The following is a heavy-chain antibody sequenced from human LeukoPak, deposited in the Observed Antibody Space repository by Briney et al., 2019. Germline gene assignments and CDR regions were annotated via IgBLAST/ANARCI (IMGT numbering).Heavy chain of an antibody. D-gene: IGHD3-3*01. J-gene: IGHJ4*02. CDR2: ISYDGSNK. CDR3: ARSRGGNRDYDFWSAHLEDYFDY. V-gene: IGHV3-30-3*01. Sequence: GGSLRLSCAASGFTFSSYAMHWVRQAPGKGLEWVAVISYDGSNKYYADSVKGRFTISRDNSKNTLYLQMNSLRAEDTAVYYCARSRGGNRDYDFWSAHLEDYFDYWGQGTLVTVSS. CDR1: GFTFSSYA.